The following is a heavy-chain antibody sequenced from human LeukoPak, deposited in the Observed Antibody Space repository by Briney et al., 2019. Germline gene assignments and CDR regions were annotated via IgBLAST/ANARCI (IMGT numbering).Heavy chain of an antibody. V-gene: IGHV1-69*13. J-gene: IGHJ5*02. Sequence: GASVKVSCTASGYTFTGYYMHWVRQAPGQGLEWMGGIIPIFGTANYAQKFQGRVTITADESTSTAYMELSSLRSEDTAVYYCATGDRRNNWFDPWGQGTLVTVSS. CDR1: GYTFTGYY. CDR3: ATGDRRNNWFDP. CDR2: IIPIFGTA. D-gene: IGHD4-17*01.